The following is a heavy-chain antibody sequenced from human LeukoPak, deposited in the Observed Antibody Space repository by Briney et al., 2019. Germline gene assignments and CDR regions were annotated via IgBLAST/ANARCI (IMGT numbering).Heavy chain of an antibody. CDR2: TYYRSKWYN. CDR3: AKVSWLRLGEGKNDC. V-gene: IGHV6-1*01. CDR1: GDSVSSNSAA. D-gene: IGHD5-12*01. Sequence: SQTLSLTCAISGDSVSSNSAAWNWIRQSPSRGLEWLGRTYYRSKWYNDYAVSVKSRITINPDTSKNQFSLQLNSVTPEDTAVYYCAKVSWLRLGEGKNDCWGQGTLVTVSS. J-gene: IGHJ4*02.